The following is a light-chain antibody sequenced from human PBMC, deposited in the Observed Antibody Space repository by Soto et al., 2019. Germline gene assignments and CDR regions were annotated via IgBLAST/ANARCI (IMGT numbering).Light chain of an antibody. CDR2: DVS. J-gene: IGLJ2*01. CDR1: SSDVGGYNY. Sequence: QSALTQPASVSGSPGQSITISCTGTSSDVGGYNYVAWYQHHPGKAPKVMIYDVSNRPSGVSNRFSDSKSGNTASLTISGLQAEDEADYYCSSYTSTSTLVIFGGGTKLTVL. CDR3: SSYTSTSTLVI. V-gene: IGLV2-14*03.